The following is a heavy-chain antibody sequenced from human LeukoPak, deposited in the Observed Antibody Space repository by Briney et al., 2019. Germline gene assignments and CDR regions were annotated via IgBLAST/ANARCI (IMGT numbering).Heavy chain of an antibody. Sequence: PGGSLRLSCAASGFAFSAYPMTWVRQAPGKGLEWVSTIHSLVGITYYADSVKGRFTISRDNAKNSLYLQMNSLRAEDTAVYYCVRHRSASDYWGQGALVTVSS. CDR2: IHSLVGIT. V-gene: IGHV3-21*01. CDR3: VRHRSASDY. CDR1: GFAFSAYP. J-gene: IGHJ4*02. D-gene: IGHD3-10*01.